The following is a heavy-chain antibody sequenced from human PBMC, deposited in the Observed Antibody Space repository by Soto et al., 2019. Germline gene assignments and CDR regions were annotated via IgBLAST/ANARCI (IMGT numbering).Heavy chain of an antibody. V-gene: IGHV3-64*01. J-gene: IGHJ4*02. CDR3: ARAIAGYYGSGSYSVDY. CDR1: GFTFSSYA. Sequence: EVQLVESGGGLVQPGGSLRLSCAASGFTFSSYAMHWVRQAPGKGLEYVSAISSNGGSTYYANSVKGRFTISRDNSKNTLYLQMGSLRAEEMAVYYCARAIAGYYGSGSYSVDYWGQGTLVTVSS. D-gene: IGHD3-10*01. CDR2: ISSNGGST.